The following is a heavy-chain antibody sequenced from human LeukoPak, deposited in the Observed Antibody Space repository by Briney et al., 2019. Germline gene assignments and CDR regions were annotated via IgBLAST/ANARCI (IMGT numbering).Heavy chain of an antibody. CDR1: GYTLTELS. CDR2: FDPEDGET. V-gene: IGHV1-24*01. J-gene: IGHJ4*02. CDR3: ARLVTIFGVVTPDY. Sequence: ASVKVSCKVSGYTLTELSMHWVRQAPGKGLEWMGGFDPEDGETIYAQKFQGRVTMTTDTSTSTAYMELRSLRSDDTAVYYCARLVTIFGVVTPDYWGQGTLVTVSS. D-gene: IGHD3-3*01.